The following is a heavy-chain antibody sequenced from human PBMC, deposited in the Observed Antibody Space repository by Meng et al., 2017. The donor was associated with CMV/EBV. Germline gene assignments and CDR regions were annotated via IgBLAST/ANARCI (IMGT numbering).Heavy chain of an antibody. CDR1: GFTFSSYW. V-gene: IGHV3-21*01. CDR3: ARENPYYDFWSGYQGYYYYGMDV. J-gene: IGHJ6*02. D-gene: IGHD3-3*01. Sequence: GGSLRLSCAASGFTFSSYWMNWVRQAPGKGLEWVSSISSSSSYIYYADSVKGRFTISRDNAKNSLYLQMNSLRAEDTAVYYCARENPYYDFWSGYQGYYYYGMDVWGQGTTVTVSS. CDR2: ISSSSSYI.